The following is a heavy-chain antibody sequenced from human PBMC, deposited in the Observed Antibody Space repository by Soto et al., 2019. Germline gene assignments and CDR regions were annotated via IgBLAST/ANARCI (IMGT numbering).Heavy chain of an antibody. CDR3: ARGGQYQQPYQFDF. J-gene: IGHJ4*02. CDR1: GFTFSNFG. Sequence: LRLSCEASGFTFSNFGMSWVRQAPGKGLEWVSGLTGNGGTTYYADSVKGRFTISRDNSKNTLSLQVNSLRVDDTAVYYCARGGQYQQPYQFDFWGQGTLVTVSS. CDR2: LTGNGGTT. V-gene: IGHV3-23*01. D-gene: IGHD2-2*01.